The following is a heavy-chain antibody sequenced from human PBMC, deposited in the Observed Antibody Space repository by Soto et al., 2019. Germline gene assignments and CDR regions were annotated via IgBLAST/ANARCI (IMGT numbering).Heavy chain of an antibody. D-gene: IGHD2-2*01. V-gene: IGHV4-31*03. CDR1: GDSISGGASF. CDR3: AKLSCTSSTCYFPGWFDP. CDR2: VYYSGSS. Sequence: SETLSLTCTVSGDSISGGASFWSCIRQPPGKGLEWIANVYYSGSSYYNPSLKSRLTISVDTTKNQFSLQLKSMTAADTAVYYCAKLSCTSSTCYFPGWFDPWGQGTLVTVSS. J-gene: IGHJ5*02.